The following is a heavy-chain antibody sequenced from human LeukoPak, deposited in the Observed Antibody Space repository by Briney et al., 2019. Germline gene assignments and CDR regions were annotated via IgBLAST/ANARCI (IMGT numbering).Heavy chain of an antibody. Sequence: GGSLRLSCIVSGFTFSAYAMSWVRQAPGKGLGWVSVVTATGGETYYADSVRGRFTISRDNSKNTLYLQMNSLRAEDTAVYYCAKDLATLTPKWGQGTLVTVSS. D-gene: IGHD5-12*01. CDR1: GFTFSAYA. CDR2: VTATGGET. V-gene: IGHV3-23*01. CDR3: AKDLATLTPK. J-gene: IGHJ4*02.